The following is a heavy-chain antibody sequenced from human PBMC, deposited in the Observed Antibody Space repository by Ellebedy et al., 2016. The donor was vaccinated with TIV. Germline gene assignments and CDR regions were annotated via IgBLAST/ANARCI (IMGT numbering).Heavy chain of an antibody. D-gene: IGHD3-10*01. V-gene: IGHV3-23*01. CDR2: ISGSGGST. Sequence: PGGSLRLSCAASGFIFNDYAMSWVRQAPGKGLEWVSAISGSGGSTHYADSVRGRFTISRDSSKNTLYLQMNSLRAEDTAVYYCAKKRGSGRFDYWGQGTLVTVSS. CDR3: AKKRGSGRFDY. CDR1: GFIFNDYA. J-gene: IGHJ4*02.